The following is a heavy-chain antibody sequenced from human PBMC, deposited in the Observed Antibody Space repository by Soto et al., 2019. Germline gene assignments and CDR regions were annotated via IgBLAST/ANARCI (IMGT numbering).Heavy chain of an antibody. Sequence: SETLSLTCAVCGGSFSSYYWVWIRQPPWKWLEWIGESNHSGSTNYSPSLKSRVVISIETSKNQFSLQLSSVRSADNAVYYCARASKWNDVRLFDYWGKGTLVTVSS. D-gene: IGHD1-1*01. CDR2: SNHSGST. CDR3: ARASKWNDVRLFDY. J-gene: IGHJ4*02. V-gene: IGHV4-34*01. CDR1: GGSFSSYY.